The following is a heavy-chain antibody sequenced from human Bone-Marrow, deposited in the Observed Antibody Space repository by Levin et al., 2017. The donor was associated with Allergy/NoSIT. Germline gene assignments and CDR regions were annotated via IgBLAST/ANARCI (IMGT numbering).Heavy chain of an antibody. Sequence: GGSLRLSCTASGFTFSGYWMHWVRQAPGKGLVWVSLIKSDGSSTSYADSVKDRFTISRDNAKNTLYLQMNSLTAEDTAVYYCARGEVRVGAGYSWGQGTLVTVSS. CDR1: GFTFSGYW. CDR3: ARGEVRVGAGYS. J-gene: IGHJ4*02. V-gene: IGHV3-74*01. CDR2: IKSDGSST. D-gene: IGHD1-26*01.